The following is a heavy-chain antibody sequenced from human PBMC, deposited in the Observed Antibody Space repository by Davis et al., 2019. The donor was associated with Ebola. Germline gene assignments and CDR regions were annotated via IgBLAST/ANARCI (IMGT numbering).Heavy chain of an antibody. J-gene: IGHJ4*02. CDR2: IKQDGSEK. V-gene: IGHV3-7*01. CDR1: GFTFSNCA. Sequence: GESLKISCAGSGFTFSNCAMSWVRQAPGKGLEWVANIKQDGSEKYYVDSVKGRFTISRDNAKNSLYLQMNSLRAEDTAVYYCARGEYDYIWGSYHYRGFDYWGQGTLVTVSS. D-gene: IGHD3-16*02. CDR3: ARGEYDYIWGSYHYRGFDY.